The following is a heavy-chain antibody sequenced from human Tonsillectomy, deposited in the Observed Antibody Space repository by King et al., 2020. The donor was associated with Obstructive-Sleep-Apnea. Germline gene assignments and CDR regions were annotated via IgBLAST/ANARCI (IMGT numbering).Heavy chain of an antibody. CDR2: ISYDGSNK. D-gene: IGHD3-22*01. CDR3: ARSGGWLSDAFDI. V-gene: IGHV3-30*04. Sequence: VQLVESGGGVVQPGRSLRLSCAASGFTFSSYAMHWVRQAPGKGLEWVAVISYDGSNKYYADSVKGRFTISRDNSKNPLYLQMNSLRAEDTAVYYCARSGGWLSDAFDIWGQGTMVTVSS. CDR1: GFTFSSYA. J-gene: IGHJ3*02.